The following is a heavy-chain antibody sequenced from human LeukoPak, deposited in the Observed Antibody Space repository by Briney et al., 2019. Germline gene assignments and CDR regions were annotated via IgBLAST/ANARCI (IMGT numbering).Heavy chain of an antibody. CDR3: ARDRDTVTTFGYYYYGMDV. J-gene: IGHJ6*02. V-gene: IGHV1-69*13. Sequence: GASVKVSCKASGGTFSSYAINWVRQAPGQGLEWMGGIIPIFGTANYAQKFQGRVTITADESTSTAYMELSSLRSEDTAVYYCARDRDTVTTFGYYYYGMDVWGQGTTVTVSS. D-gene: IGHD4-17*01. CDR1: GGTFSSYA. CDR2: IIPIFGTA.